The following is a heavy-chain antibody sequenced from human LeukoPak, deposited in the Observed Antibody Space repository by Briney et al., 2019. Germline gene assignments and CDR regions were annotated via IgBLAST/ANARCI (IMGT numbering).Heavy chain of an antibody. CDR1: SGSFSDYF. CDR3: ARVGQQLGHLDY. Sequence: PSETLSLTCAVYSGSFSDYFWSWIRQPPGKGLEWIGELNHNGGTNYNPALKSRITISVDTAKNQFSLNLSPVTAADTAVYYCARVGQQLGHLDYWGQGTLVTVSS. CDR2: LNHNGGT. D-gene: IGHD6-13*01. V-gene: IGHV4-34*01. J-gene: IGHJ4*02.